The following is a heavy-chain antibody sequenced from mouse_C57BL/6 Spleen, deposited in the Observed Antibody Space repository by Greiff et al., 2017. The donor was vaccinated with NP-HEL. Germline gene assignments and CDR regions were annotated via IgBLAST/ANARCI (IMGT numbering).Heavy chain of an antibody. J-gene: IGHJ2*01. CDR3: TRASNKEFDY. CDR2: IDPETGGT. Sequence: VQLQQSGAELVRPGASVTLSCKASGYTFTDYEMHWVKQTPVHGLEWIGAIDPETGGTAYNQKFKGKAILTADKSSSTAYMELRSLTSEDSAVYYCTRASNKEFDYWGQGTTLTVSS. V-gene: IGHV1-15*01. CDR1: GYTFTDYE. D-gene: IGHD2-5*01.